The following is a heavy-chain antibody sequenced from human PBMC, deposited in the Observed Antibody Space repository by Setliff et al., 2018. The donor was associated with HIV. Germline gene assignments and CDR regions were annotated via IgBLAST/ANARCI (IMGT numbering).Heavy chain of an antibody. CDR1: GGSISSYY. CDR3: ARHSPSDY. Sequence: KSSETLSLTCTVSGGSISSYYWSWIRQPPGKGLEWIGYIYTSGSTNYNSSLKSRVTISLDTSKNQFSLKLSSLTAADTAVYYCARHSPSDYWGQGTLVTVSS. CDR2: IYTSGST. V-gene: IGHV4-4*09. J-gene: IGHJ4*02.